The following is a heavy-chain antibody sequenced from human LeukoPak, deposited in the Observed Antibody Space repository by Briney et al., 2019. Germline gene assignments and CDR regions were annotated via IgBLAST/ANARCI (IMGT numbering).Heavy chain of an antibody. CDR2: IYTSGST. Sequence: SETLSLTCTVSGGSISSYYWSWIRQPAGKGLEWIGRIYTSGSTNYNPSLKSRVTISVDTSKNQFSLKLSSVTAADTAVYYCAREAVAADGGFFDYWGQGTLVTVSS. CDR3: AREAVAADGGFFDY. CDR1: GGSISSYY. D-gene: IGHD6-19*01. V-gene: IGHV4-4*07. J-gene: IGHJ4*02.